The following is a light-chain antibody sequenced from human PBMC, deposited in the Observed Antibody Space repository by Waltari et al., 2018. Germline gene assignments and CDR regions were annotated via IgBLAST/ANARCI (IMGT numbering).Light chain of an antibody. J-gene: IGKJ4*01. Sequence: DIQSTQSPCSLSASVGDRITITCRASQPIYTYVNWYLQRPGRAPKLLIYAASTLQSGVPPRFSGSGSGTDFTLTINSLQLDDFGTYFCQQSHSSPLTFGGGTKLE. CDR1: QPIYTY. CDR3: QQSHSSPLT. V-gene: IGKV1-39*01. CDR2: AAS.